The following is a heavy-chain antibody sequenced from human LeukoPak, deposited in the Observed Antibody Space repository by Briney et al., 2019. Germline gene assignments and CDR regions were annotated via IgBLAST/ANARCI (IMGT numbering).Heavy chain of an antibody. CDR1: GFTFSRYW. CDR2: MNSDGSTT. D-gene: IGHD1-20*01. Sequence: GGSLRLSCAASGFTFSRYWMHWVRQAPGKGLVWVSRMNSDGSTTSYADPVKGRFTISRDNAKNTLYLQMNSLRAEDTAVYYCTTAYNWNGDDYWGQGTLVTVSS. CDR3: TTAYNWNGDDY. J-gene: IGHJ4*02. V-gene: IGHV3-74*01.